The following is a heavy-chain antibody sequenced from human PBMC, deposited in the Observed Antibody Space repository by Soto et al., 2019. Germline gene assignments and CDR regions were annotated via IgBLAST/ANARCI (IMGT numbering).Heavy chain of an antibody. J-gene: IGHJ4*02. Sequence: GSLRLSGAASVFTWSSYAMSWVRQAPGKGLEWVSAISGSGGSTYYADSVKGRFTISRDNSKNTLYLQMNSLRAEDTAVYYCAMPSVVAAYWGQGTLVTVSS. CDR1: VFTWSSYA. V-gene: IGHV3-23*01. CDR3: AMPSVVAAY. D-gene: IGHD2-15*01. CDR2: ISGSGGST.